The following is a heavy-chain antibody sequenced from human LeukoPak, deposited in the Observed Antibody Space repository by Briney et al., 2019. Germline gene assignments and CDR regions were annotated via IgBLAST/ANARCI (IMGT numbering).Heavy chain of an antibody. V-gene: IGHV3-23*01. CDR1: GFTFSSYA. D-gene: IGHD3-10*01. J-gene: IGHJ5*02. Sequence: GGSLRLSCAASGFTFSSYAMSWVRQAPGKGLEGVSAISGRGGSTYYADSVKGRFTISRDNSKNTLYLQMNSLRAEDTAVYYCAKGQDYGSGSYYNENWFDPWGQGTLVTVSS. CDR2: ISGRGGST. CDR3: AKGQDYGSGSYYNENWFDP.